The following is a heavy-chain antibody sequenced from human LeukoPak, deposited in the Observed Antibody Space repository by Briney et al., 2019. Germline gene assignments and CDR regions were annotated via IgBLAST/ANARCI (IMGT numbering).Heavy chain of an antibody. D-gene: IGHD5-24*01. V-gene: IGHV1-69*01. J-gene: IGHJ5*02. CDR1: GGTFISYA. CDR2: IIPIFGTA. Sequence: ASVKVSCKASGGTFISYAISWVRQAPGQGLEWMGGIIPIFGTANYAQKFQGRVTITADESTSTAYMELSSLRSEDTAVYYCARDPTPVEMATGFDPWGQGTLVTASS. CDR3: ARDPTPVEMATGFDP.